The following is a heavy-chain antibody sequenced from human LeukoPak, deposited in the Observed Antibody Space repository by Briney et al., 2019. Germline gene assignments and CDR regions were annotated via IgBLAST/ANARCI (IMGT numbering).Heavy chain of an antibody. D-gene: IGHD3-10*01. V-gene: IGHV1-2*02. CDR3: ARIRPMTAGRGGYSYYYGRDV. CDR1: GYTFTGYY. J-gene: IGHJ6*04. CDR2: INPNSGGT. Sequence: ASVKVSCKASGYTFTGYYMHWVRQAPGQGLEWMGWINPNSGGTNYAQKFHGRVTMTRDTSISTAYMELSRLRSDDTAVYYCARIRPMTAGRGGYSYYYGRDVGGKGTTVTAS.